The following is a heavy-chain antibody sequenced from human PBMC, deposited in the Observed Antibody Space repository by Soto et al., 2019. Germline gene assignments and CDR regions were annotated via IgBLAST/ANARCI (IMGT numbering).Heavy chain of an antibody. J-gene: IGHJ6*03. CDR2: IYYSGGT. CDR1: GGSISSYY. D-gene: IGHD3-10*01. CDR3: GGTNYNPSLKSRVTISVDTSKNQFSLKLSSVTAADTAVYYCARRGVEDRRNDYGDYADYYYYYMDV. Sequence: PSATLSLTCTVSGGSISSYYWSWIRQPPGKGLEWIGYIYYSGGTNYNPSLKSQVTITVDTSKNQISLKLSTVTTADKAEYYSGGTNYNPSLKSRVTISVDTSKNQFSLKLSSVTAADTAVYYCARRGVEDRRNDYGDYADYYYYYMDVWGKGTTVTVSS. V-gene: IGHV4-59*08.